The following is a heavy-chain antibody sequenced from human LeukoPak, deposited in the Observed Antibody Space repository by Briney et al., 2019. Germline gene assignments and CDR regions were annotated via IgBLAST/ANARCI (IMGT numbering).Heavy chain of an antibody. CDR2: INPNSGGT. CDR3: ARSYYYGSGSSGGFDR. D-gene: IGHD3-10*01. Sequence: ASVKVPCKASGYTFTGYYMHWVRQAPGQGLEWMGWINPNSGGTNYAQKFQGWVTMTRDTSISTAYMELSRLRSDDTAVYYCARSYYYGSGSSGGFDRWGQGTLVTVSS. CDR1: GYTFTGYY. J-gene: IGHJ5*02. V-gene: IGHV1-2*04.